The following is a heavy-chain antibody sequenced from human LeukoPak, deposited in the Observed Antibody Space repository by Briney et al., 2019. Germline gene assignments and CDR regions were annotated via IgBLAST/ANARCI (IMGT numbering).Heavy chain of an antibody. D-gene: IGHD3-10*01. CDR1: GFTFSDYY. V-gene: IGHV3-11*01. CDR2: ISSSGNSI. CDR3: ARDRLIRGVTSAFDI. Sequence: SGGSLRLSCAASGFTFSDYYMSWIRQAPGKGLEWVSYISSSGNSIYYADSVKGRFTLSRDNAKNSLYLQMNSLRAEDTAVYYCARDRLIRGVTSAFDIWGQGAMVTVSS. J-gene: IGHJ3*02.